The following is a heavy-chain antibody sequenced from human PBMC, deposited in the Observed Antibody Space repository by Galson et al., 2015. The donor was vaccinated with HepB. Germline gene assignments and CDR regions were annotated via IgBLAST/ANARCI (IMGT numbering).Heavy chain of an antibody. CDR3: ARDGRIAAAGSSGWFDP. CDR1: GYTFTSYG. V-gene: IGHV1-18*01. Sequence: SVKVSCKASGYTFTSYGISWVRQAPGQGLEWMGWISAYNGNTNYAQKLQGRVTMTTDTSTSTAYMELRSLRSDDTAVYYCARDGRIAAAGSSGWFDPWGQGTLVTVSS. D-gene: IGHD6-13*01. CDR2: ISAYNGNT. J-gene: IGHJ5*02.